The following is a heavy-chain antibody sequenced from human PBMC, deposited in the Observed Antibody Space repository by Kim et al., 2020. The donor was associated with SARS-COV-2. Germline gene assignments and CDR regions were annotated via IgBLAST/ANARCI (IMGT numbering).Heavy chain of an antibody. CDR3: ARRSYCAGDCAIFPSYYHAMDV. J-gene: IGHJ6*02. CDR2: IYPGDSDT. V-gene: IGHV5-51*01. CDR1: GYTFTNYL. D-gene: IGHD2-21*02. Sequence: GESLKISCKGSGYTFTNYLIVWVRQMPGKGLEWMGNIYPGDSDTRYSPSFQGQVSISADKSTNTAYLQWTSLKASDTAMYYCARRSYCAGDCAIFPSYYHAMDVWGQGTTVTVSS.